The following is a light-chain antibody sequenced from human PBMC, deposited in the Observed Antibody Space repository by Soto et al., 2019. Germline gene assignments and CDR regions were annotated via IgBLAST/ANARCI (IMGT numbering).Light chain of an antibody. CDR2: DVN. CDR1: SSDVGGYTS. V-gene: IGLV2-8*01. Sequence: QSALTQPPSASGSPGQSIAISCSGTSSDVGGYTSVSWYQPHPGKAPKLMIYDVNKRPSGVPVRCFGSKSGNTASLTFSGLRAEEEADYYGSSYAGSNKPAFGGGTKVTVL. J-gene: IGLJ2*01. CDR3: SSYAGSNKPA.